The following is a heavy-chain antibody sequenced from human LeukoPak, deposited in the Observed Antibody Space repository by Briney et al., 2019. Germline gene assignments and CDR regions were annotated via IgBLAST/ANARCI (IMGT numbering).Heavy chain of an antibody. CDR1: GGSISSSSYY. V-gene: IGHV4-39*01. J-gene: IGHJ4*02. CDR3: ARPHYYDSSGYDY. D-gene: IGHD3-22*01. CDR2: IYYSGST. Sequence: PSETLSLTCTASGGSISSSSYYWGWIRQPPGKGLEWIGSIYYSGSTYYNPSLKSRVTISVDTSKNQFSLKLSSVTAADTAVYYCARPHYYDSSGYDYWGQGTLVTVSS.